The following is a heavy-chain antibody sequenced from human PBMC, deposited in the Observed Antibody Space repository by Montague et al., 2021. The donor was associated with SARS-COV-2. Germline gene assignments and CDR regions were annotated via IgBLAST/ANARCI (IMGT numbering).Heavy chain of an antibody. CDR2: ISISDGNT. CDR1: GFTFSSYA. J-gene: IGHJ3*02. D-gene: IGHD6-13*01. Sequence: SLRLSCAASGFTFSSYAMSWVRQAPGKGLEWVSTISISDGNTYYADSVKGRFTISRDKSKNTLYLQMNSLRAEDTAVYYCAEDRQLVGDDAFDIWGQGTMVTVSS. CDR3: AEDRQLVGDDAFDI. V-gene: IGHV3-23*01.